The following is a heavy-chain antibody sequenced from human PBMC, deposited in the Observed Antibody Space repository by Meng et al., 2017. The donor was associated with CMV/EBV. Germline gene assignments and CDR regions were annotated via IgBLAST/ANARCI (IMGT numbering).Heavy chain of an antibody. CDR1: GVSASSGSYY. CDR3: ARINTAMAHFDY. V-gene: IGHV4-61*01. Sequence: VSGVSASSGSYYWSWTRQSPGKGLGWIGYIYSSGSTNYNPSLKSRVTISVDTSTNQFSLNLSSVTAADTAVYYCARINTAMAHFDYWGQGTLVTVSS. D-gene: IGHD5-18*01. CDR2: IYSSGST. J-gene: IGHJ4*02.